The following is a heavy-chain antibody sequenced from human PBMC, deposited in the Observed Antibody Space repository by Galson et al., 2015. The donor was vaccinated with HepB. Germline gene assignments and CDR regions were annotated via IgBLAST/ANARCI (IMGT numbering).Heavy chain of an antibody. Sequence: LSLTCAVYGGSFSGYYWSWIRQPPGKGLEWIGEINHSGSTNYNPSLKSRVTISVDTSKNQFSLKLSSVTAADTAVYYCARGGRSWYQSYYFDYWGQGTLVTVSS. CDR1: GGSFSGYY. J-gene: IGHJ4*02. V-gene: IGHV4-34*01. CDR2: INHSGST. D-gene: IGHD6-13*01. CDR3: ARGGRSWYQSYYFDY.